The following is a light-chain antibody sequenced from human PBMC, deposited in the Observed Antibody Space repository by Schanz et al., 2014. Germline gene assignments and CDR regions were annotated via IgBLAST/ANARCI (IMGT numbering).Light chain of an antibody. V-gene: IGKV3-20*01. CDR3: HQYGTSPFT. CDR1: QSVDSRY. Sequence: EIVLTQSPGTLSLSPGERATLSCRASQSVDSRYLAWYQQKPGQAPRLLIYGASSRATGIPDRFSGSGSGTDFTLTISSLEPEDSAVYYCHQYGTSPFTFGPGTTVDIK. CDR2: GAS. J-gene: IGKJ3*01.